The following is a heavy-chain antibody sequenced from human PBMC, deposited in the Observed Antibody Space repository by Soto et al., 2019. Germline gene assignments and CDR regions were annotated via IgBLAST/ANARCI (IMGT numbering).Heavy chain of an antibody. J-gene: IGHJ4*02. V-gene: IGHV4-39*01. CDR1: GGSINNSSFY. D-gene: IGHD3-10*01. CDR2: IYYSGSD. Sequence: QLQLQESGPGLVKPSETLSLTCTVSGGSINNSSFYWGWVRQPPGKRLEWIGSIYYSGSDYYNPSLKSRLTISVDTSKNQFSLNLSSATAADTAVYFCARRPLVRGIIPYYFDSWGQGTLVTVSS. CDR3: ARRPLVRGIIPYYFDS.